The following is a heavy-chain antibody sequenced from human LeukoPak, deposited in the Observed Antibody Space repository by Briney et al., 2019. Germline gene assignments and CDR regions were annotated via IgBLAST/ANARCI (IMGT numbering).Heavy chain of an antibody. V-gene: IGHV1-46*01. Sequence: ASVKVSCKASGGTFSSYAISWVRQAPGQGLEWMGIINPSGGSTSYAQKFQGRVTMTRDTSTSTVYMELSSLRSEDTAVYYCARPRSGIIDYWGQGTLVTVSS. CDR2: INPSGGST. J-gene: IGHJ4*02. D-gene: IGHD2-15*01. CDR1: GGTFSSYA. CDR3: ARPRSGIIDY.